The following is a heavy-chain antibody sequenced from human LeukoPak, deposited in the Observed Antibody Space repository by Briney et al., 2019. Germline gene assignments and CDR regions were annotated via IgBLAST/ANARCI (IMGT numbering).Heavy chain of an antibody. J-gene: IGHJ1*01. Sequence: YXXWIRQPPGKGLEWIGEINHSGSTNYNPSLKSRVTISVDTSKNQFSLKLSSVTAADTAVYYCARAQAESRQLVSGSMKYFQHWGQGTPVTVSS. CDR3: ARAQAESRQLVSGSMKYFQH. CDR2: INHSGST. D-gene: IGHD6-6*01. CDR1: Y. V-gene: IGHV4-34*01.